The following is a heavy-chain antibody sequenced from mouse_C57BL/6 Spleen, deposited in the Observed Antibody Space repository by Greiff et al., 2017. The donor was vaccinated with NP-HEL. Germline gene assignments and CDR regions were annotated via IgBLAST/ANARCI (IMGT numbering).Heavy chain of an antibody. D-gene: IGHD1-1*01. J-gene: IGHJ4*01. V-gene: IGHV7-3*01. Sequence: EVQLQESGGGLVQPGGSLSLSCAASGFTFTDYYMSWVRQPPGKALEWLGFIRNKANGYTTEYSASVKGRFTISRDNSQSILYLQMNALRAEDSATYYCARYGYYGKDYAMDYWGQGTSVTVSS. CDR1: GFTFTDYY. CDR2: IRNKANGYTT. CDR3: ARYGYYGKDYAMDY.